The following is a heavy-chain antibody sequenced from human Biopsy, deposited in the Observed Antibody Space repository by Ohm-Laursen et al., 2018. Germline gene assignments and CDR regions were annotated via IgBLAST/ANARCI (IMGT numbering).Heavy chain of an antibody. Sequence: SVRVSCKVSGYAVTEFSMHWVRQAPGKGLEWMGGFAPENGKTISAQKFQGRVTMTEDTSTDTAYMELSSLRSEDTAVYYCAADINVWNVNYWGQGTQVTVSS. CDR2: FAPENGKT. CDR3: AADINVWNVNY. D-gene: IGHD1-1*01. V-gene: IGHV1-24*01. CDR1: GYAVTEFS. J-gene: IGHJ4*02.